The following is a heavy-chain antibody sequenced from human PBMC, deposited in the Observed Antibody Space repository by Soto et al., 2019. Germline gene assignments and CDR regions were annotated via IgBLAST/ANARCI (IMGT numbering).Heavy chain of an antibody. V-gene: IGHV1-3*01. D-gene: IGHD3-22*01. Sequence: ASVKVSCKASGYTLTNYTMRWVRQAPGQRPECMAWINAGNGNTKYSQKFQGRVTFTRDTSANTAYMELSSLISEDTAVYYCARPKDYDDCLDLWGQGTLVTVSS. CDR2: INAGNGNT. J-gene: IGHJ4*02. CDR1: GYTLTNYT. CDR3: ARPKDYDDCLDL.